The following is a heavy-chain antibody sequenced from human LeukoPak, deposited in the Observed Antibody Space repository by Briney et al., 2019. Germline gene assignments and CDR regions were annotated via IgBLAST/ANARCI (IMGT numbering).Heavy chain of an antibody. V-gene: IGHV1-2*02. CDR1: GYTFTGYY. CDR3: ARDAESFNWNLNWFDP. Sequence: EASVKVSCKASGYTFTGYYMHWVRQAPGQGLEWMGWINPNSGGTNYAQKFQGRVTMTRDTSISTAYMELSRLRSDDTAVYYCARDAESFNWNLNWFDPWGQGTLVTVSS. CDR2: INPNSGGT. J-gene: IGHJ5*02. D-gene: IGHD1-20*01.